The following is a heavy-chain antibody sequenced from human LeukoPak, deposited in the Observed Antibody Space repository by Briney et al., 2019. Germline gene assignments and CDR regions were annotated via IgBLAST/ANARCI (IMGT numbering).Heavy chain of an antibody. Sequence: GGSLRLSCAASGFTLRNYWMHWVRQAPGRGLVWVSRISGDGSSTSYADSVKGRFTISRDNAKNTVYLQINSLRTEDTAVYYCARKYNWNFPFEFWGQGTLVSVSS. CDR1: GFTLRNYW. J-gene: IGHJ4*02. V-gene: IGHV3-74*01. CDR2: ISGDGSST. CDR3: ARKYNWNFPFEF. D-gene: IGHD1-7*01.